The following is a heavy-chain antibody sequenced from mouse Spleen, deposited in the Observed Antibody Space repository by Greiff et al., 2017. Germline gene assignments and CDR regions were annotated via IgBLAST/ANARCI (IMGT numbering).Heavy chain of an antibody. Sequence: VQLQQSGPGLVAPSQSLSITCTVSGFSLTSYGVDWVRQSPGKGLEWLGVIWGGGSTNYNSALKSRLSISKDNSKSQVFLKMNSLQTDDTAMYYCASGWNQAWFAYWGQGTLVTVSA. CDR2: IWGGGST. CDR1: GFSLTSYG. J-gene: IGHJ3*01. CDR3: ASGWNQAWFAY. V-gene: IGHV2-6*01.